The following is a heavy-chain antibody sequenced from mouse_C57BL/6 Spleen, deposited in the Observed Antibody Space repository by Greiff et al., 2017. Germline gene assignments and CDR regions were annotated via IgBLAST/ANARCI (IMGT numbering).Heavy chain of an antibody. J-gene: IGHJ4*01. D-gene: IGHD1-1*01. Sequence: QVQLQQPGAELVKPGASVKLSCKASGYTFTSYWMHWVKQRPGQGLEWIGMIHPNSGSTNYNEKFKSKATLTVDKSSSTAYMQLSSLISEDCAVYYCAKGGVLLRVLYYYAMDYWGQGTSVTVSS. V-gene: IGHV1-64*01. CDR1: GYTFTSYW. CDR2: IHPNSGST. CDR3: AKGGVLLRVLYYYAMDY.